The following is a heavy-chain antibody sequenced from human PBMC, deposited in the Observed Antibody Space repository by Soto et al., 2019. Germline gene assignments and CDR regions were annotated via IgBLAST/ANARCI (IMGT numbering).Heavy chain of an antibody. CDR3: AISEGDTAIFDY. CDR2: IYHSGST. V-gene: IGHV4-34*01. J-gene: IGHJ4*02. D-gene: IGHD5-18*01. Sequence: QVQLQQWGAGLLKPSETLSLTCAVYGGSFSGYSWSWIRQPPGKGLEWIGYIYHSGSTYYNPSLKSRVTISVDRSKNQFSLKLSSVTAADTAVYYCAISEGDTAIFDYWGQGTLVTVSS. CDR1: GGSFSGYS.